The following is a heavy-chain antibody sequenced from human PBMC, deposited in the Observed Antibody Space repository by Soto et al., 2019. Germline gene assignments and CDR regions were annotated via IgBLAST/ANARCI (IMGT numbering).Heavy chain of an antibody. Sequence: SDTLSLTSVYSGCSVSTSRYSWSWIRQPPGKGLEWIGYIYHSGSTYYNPSLKSRVTISVDRSKNQFSLKLSSVTAADTAVYYCARVPDRWGQGTLVTVS. J-gene: IGHJ5*02. D-gene: IGHD2-2*01. CDR3: ARVPDR. CDR2: IYHSGST. CDR1: GCSVSTSRYS. V-gene: IGHV4-30-2*01.